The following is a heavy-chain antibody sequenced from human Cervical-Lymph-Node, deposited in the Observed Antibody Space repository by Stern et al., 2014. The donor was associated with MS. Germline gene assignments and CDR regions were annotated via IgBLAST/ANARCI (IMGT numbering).Heavy chain of an antibody. J-gene: IGHJ4*02. CDR1: TFTFSTYG. CDR3: AKDQGVGATAFDY. D-gene: IGHD1-26*01. V-gene: IGHV3-30*18. Sequence: VQLVQSGGGVVHPGRPLRLSCAASTFTFSTYGMHWVRQAPGKGLEWEAVISYDGSNKHYADSVKGRFTISRDNSKNTLFLQMNSLRAEDTAVYYCAKDQGVGATAFDYWGQGTLVAVSS. CDR2: ISYDGSNK.